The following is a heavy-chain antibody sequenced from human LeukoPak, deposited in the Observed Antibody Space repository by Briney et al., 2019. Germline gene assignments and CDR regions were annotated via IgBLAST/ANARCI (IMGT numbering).Heavy chain of an antibody. CDR1: GFTFDDYA. D-gene: IGHD5-12*01. V-gene: IGHV3-9*01. CDR3: AKDAGLRFENFDY. J-gene: IGHJ4*02. CDR2: ISWNSGSI. Sequence: SLRLSCAASGFTFDDYAMHWVRQAPGKGLEWVSGISWNSGSIGYADSVKGRFTISRDNAKNSLYLQMNSLRAEDTALYYCAKDAGLRFENFDYWGQGTLVTVSS.